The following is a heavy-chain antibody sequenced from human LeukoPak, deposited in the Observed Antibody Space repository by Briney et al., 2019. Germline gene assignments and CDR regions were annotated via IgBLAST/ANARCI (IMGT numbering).Heavy chain of an antibody. CDR2: IYYSGST. V-gene: IGHV4-59*01. CDR3: ARFWCGWYGVNYYYYMDV. D-gene: IGHD6-19*01. CDR1: GGSISSYY. J-gene: IGHJ6*03. Sequence: SETLSLTCTVSGGSISSYYWSWIRQPPGKGLEWIGYIYYSGSTNYNPSLKSRVTISVDTSKNQFSLKLSSVTAADTAVYYCARFWCGWYGVNYYYYMDVWGKGTTVTISS.